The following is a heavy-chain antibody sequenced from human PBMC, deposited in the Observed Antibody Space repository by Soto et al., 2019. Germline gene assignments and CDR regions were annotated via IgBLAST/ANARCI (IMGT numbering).Heavy chain of an antibody. CDR3: VRMGEVWYNYGMDV. CDR2: IYPADSDT. Sequence: GESLKISCRGSGYSFNTYWIAWVRQMPGKGLEWMGIIYPADSDTRYSPSFQGQVTISADKSISTAYLQWSSLKASDTAMYYCVRMGEVWYNYGMDVWGQGTTVTVSS. V-gene: IGHV5-51*01. CDR1: GYSFNTYW. J-gene: IGHJ6*02. D-gene: IGHD3-16*01.